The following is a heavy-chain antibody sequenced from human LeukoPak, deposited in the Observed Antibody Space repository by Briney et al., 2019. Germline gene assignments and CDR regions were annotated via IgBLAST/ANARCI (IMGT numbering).Heavy chain of an antibody. CDR1: GFTVSSNY. J-gene: IGHJ6*02. D-gene: IGHD1-26*01. V-gene: IGHV3-66*01. Sequence: GGSLRPSCAASGFTVSSNYMSWVRQAPGKGLEWVSVIYSGGGTYYADSVKGRFTISRDNSKNTLYLQMNSLRAEDTAVYYCARALQGAYYYYGMDVWGQGTTVTVSS. CDR3: ARALQGAYYYYGMDV. CDR2: IYSGGGT.